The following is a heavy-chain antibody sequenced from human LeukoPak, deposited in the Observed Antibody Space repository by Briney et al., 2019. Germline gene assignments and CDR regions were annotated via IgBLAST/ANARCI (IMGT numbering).Heavy chain of an antibody. CDR2: ISGDGITR. J-gene: IGHJ4*02. D-gene: IGHD1-1*01. CDR3: ASVEGATDY. V-gene: IGHV3-11*01. Sequence: GRSLRLSCAASGFTFSDYYMSWIRQAPGKGLEWISYISGDGITRYTESVKGRFTISRDNAKNSLYLQMNSLRADDTAVYYCASVEGATDYWGQGALVAVST. CDR1: GFTFSDYY.